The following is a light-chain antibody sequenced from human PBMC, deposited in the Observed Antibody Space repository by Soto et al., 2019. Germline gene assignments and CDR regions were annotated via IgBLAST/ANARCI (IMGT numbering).Light chain of an antibody. V-gene: IGKV3-20*01. CDR1: QSVSSSY. Sequence: EIVLTQSPGTLSLSPGERATLSCRASQSVSSSYLAWYQQKPGQAPRLRIYGASSRATGIPDRFSGSVSGTDFTLTISRLEPEDFAVYYCQQYGSSPTFGQGTKVEIK. CDR2: GAS. J-gene: IGKJ1*01. CDR3: QQYGSSPT.